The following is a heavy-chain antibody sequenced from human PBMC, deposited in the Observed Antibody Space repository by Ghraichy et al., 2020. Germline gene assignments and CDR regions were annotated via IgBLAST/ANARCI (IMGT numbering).Heavy chain of an antibody. CDR1: RFTFINYG. CDR2: ISFDGTKK. V-gene: IGHV3-30*03. CDR3: ARYCSGISCFDAFDL. J-gene: IGHJ3*01. Sequence: GGSLRLSCAGSRFTFINYGMHWVRQAPGKGLEWVAAISFDGTKKEYGDSVKGRFTISRDNSKNTLYLRMHSLRAEDTAVYYCARYCSGISCFDAFDLWGLGTVVTVSS. D-gene: IGHD2-2*01.